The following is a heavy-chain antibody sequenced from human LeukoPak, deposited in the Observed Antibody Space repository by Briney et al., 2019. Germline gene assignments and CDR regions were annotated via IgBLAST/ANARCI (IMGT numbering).Heavy chain of an antibody. D-gene: IGHD2-2*01. CDR3: ARAIVVVPAAINWFDP. CDR1: GGSISSYY. V-gene: IGHV4-59*01. CDR2: IYYSGST. Sequence: SETLSLTCTVSGGSISSYYWSWLRQPPGKGLEWIGYIYYSGSTNYNPSLKSRVTISVDMSKNQFSLKLSSVTAADTAVYYCARAIVVVPAAINWFDPWGQGTLVTVSS. J-gene: IGHJ5*02.